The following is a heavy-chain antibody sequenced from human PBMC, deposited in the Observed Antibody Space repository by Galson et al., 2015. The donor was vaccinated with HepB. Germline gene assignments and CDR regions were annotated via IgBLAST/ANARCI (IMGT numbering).Heavy chain of an antibody. V-gene: IGHV1-69*13. CDR2: IIPIFGTA. Sequence: SVKVSCKASGGTFSNYAISWVRQAHRQGLEWMGGIIPIFGTANYAQKLKVRVTITADDSTSTAYMELRSLRSEDTAVYYCARVSAGRSRARYCSSTSCYHYNYYMDVWGKGTTVTVSS. CDR3: ARVSAGRSRARYCSSTSCYHYNYYMDV. D-gene: IGHD2-2*01. J-gene: IGHJ6*03. CDR1: GGTFSNYA.